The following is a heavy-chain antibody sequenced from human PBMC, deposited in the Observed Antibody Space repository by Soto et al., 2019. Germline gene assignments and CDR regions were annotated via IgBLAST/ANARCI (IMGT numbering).Heavy chain of an antibody. J-gene: IGHJ1*01. D-gene: IGHD3-3*01. CDR3: AKLRNWSGYPLEYFQH. V-gene: IGHV3-23*01. Sequence: GGSLRLSCAASGFTFSSYAMSWVRQAPGKGLEWVSAISGSGGSTYYADSVKGRFTISRDNSKNTLYLQMNSLRAEDTAVYYYAKLRNWSGYPLEYFQHWGQGTLVTVSS. CDR1: GFTFSSYA. CDR2: ISGSGGST.